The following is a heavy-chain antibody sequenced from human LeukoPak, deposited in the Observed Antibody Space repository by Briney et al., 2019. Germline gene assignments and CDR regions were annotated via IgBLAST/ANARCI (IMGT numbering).Heavy chain of an antibody. Sequence: GASVKVSCKAFGYTFTSNYMHWVRQAPGQGPEWMGVISPSGGSTTYAQKLQGRVTMTTDTSTSTAYMELRSLRSDDTAVYYCASLLLAGVGAAFDIWGQGTMVTVSS. J-gene: IGHJ3*02. CDR3: ASLLLAGVGAAFDI. CDR1: GYTFTSNY. D-gene: IGHD3-10*01. CDR2: ISPSGGST. V-gene: IGHV1-46*01.